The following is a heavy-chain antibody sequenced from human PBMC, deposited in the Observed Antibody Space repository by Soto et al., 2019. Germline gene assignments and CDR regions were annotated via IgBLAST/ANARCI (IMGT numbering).Heavy chain of an antibody. CDR1: GYTFTNYH. Sequence: QVQLVQFGAEVKKPGASVTVSCKASGYTFTNYHMHWVRQAPGQGFEWMGIINPSGGSTTYAQKFRGGVTMTSDTSTSTVYMELSSVRSDDTAGYYCARDSGIVVDGGSCQDFWGQGTQVTVSS. J-gene: IGHJ4*02. CDR2: INPSGGST. D-gene: IGHD2-15*01. CDR3: ARDSGIVVDGGSCQDF. V-gene: IGHV1-46*01.